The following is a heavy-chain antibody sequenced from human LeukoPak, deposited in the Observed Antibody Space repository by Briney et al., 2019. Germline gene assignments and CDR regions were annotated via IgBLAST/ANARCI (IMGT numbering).Heavy chain of an antibody. CDR1: GGSISSYY. CDR3: ARTTLGYCSGGSCYSLYYYYMDV. CDR2: IYYSGST. Sequence: PSETLSLTCTVSGGSISSYYWSWIRQPPGKGLEWTGYIYYSGSTNYNPSLKSRVTISVDTSKNQFSLKLSSVTAAETAVYYCARTTLGYCSGGSCYSLYYYYMDVWGKGTTVTVSS. D-gene: IGHD2-15*01. J-gene: IGHJ6*03. V-gene: IGHV4-59*01.